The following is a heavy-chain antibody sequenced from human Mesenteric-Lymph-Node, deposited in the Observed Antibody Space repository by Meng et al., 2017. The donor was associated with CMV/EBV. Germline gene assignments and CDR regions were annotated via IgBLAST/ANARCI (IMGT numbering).Heavy chain of an antibody. Sequence: GGSLRLSCAASGFTFDDYAMHWVRQAPGKGLEWVSGINWNSARIGYADSVKGRFTTSRDNAKNSLYLQMNSLRANDTGAYYCARDSKWEQPVYWGQGTVVTVSS. CDR3: ARDSKWEQPVY. CDR1: GFTFDDYA. CDR2: INWNSARI. V-gene: IGHV3-9*01. D-gene: IGHD1/OR15-1a*01. J-gene: IGHJ4*02.